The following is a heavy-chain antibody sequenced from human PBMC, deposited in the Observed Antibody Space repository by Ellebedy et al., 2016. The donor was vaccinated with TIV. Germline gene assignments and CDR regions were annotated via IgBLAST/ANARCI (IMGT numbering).Heavy chain of an antibody. Sequence: PGGSLRLSCAASGCAFSNYVLTWVRQAPGKGLEWISGIVGSGAQKYADSVKGRFTISRDNSKGTVDLQMNSLRVEDTAVYFCAKDRTPGNGYGVFDDWGQGTLVTVSS. V-gene: IGHV3-23*01. CDR2: IVGSGA. CDR3: AKDRTPGNGYGVFDD. CDR1: GCAFSNYV. J-gene: IGHJ4*02. D-gene: IGHD5-18*01.